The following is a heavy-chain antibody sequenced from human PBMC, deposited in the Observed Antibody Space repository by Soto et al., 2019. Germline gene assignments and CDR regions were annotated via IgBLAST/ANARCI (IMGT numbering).Heavy chain of an antibody. Sequence: SETLSLTCTVSGGSISSSSYYWGWIRQPPGKGLEWIGSIYYSGSTYYNPSLKSRVTISVDTSKNQFSLKLSSVTAADTAVYYCARLEDRLELQNNWFDPWGQGTLVTVSS. V-gene: IGHV4-39*01. J-gene: IGHJ5*02. D-gene: IGHD1-7*01. CDR3: ARLEDRLELQNNWFDP. CDR1: GGSISSSSYY. CDR2: IYYSGST.